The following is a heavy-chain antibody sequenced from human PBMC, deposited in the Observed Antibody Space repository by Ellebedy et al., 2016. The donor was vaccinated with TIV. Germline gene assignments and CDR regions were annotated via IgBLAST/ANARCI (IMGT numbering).Heavy chain of an antibody. J-gene: IGHJ4*02. Sequence: ASVKVSXXASGYPFTSFDINWVRQAPGQGLEWMGWVNPNSGNTDYAQNFQGRVTMTRNTSISTAYMELSSLRSEDTAIYYCARGSDYYGSGSHYYWGQGTLVTVSS. CDR1: GYPFTSFD. CDR3: ARGSDYYGSGSHYY. CDR2: VNPNSGNT. D-gene: IGHD3-10*01. V-gene: IGHV1-8*01.